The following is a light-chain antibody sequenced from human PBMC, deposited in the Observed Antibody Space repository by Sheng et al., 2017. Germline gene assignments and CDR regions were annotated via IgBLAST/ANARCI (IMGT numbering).Light chain of an antibody. V-gene: IGKV1-39*01. CDR3: QQTYSMFPIT. J-gene: IGKJ3*01. CDR2: AAS. CDR1: QGISNY. Sequence: DIQMTQSPSSLSASVGDRVTITCRASQGISNYLAWYQQKPGKVPKLLIYAASTLQSGVPSRFSGSASGTDFTLTISSLQPEDFATYYCQQTYSMFPITFGPGTKVEIK.